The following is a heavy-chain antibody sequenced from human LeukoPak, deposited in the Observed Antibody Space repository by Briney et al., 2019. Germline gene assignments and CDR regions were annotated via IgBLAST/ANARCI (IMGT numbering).Heavy chain of an antibody. V-gene: IGHV1-18*01. CDR2: ISAYNGNT. Sequence: ASVKVSCKASGGTFSSYAISWVRQAPGQGLEWMGWISAYNGNTNYAQKLQGRVTMTTDTSTSTAYMELRSLRSDDTAVYYCARDDCSSTSCYAEYYYGMDVWGQGTTVTVSS. CDR1: GGTFSSYA. CDR3: ARDDCSSTSCYAEYYYGMDV. J-gene: IGHJ6*02. D-gene: IGHD2-2*01.